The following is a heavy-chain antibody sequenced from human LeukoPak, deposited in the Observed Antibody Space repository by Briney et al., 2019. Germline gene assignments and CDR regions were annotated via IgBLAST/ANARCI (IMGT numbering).Heavy chain of an antibody. CDR3: ARDGMVRGVITQDHWYFDL. CDR1: GGSISSSSYY. V-gene: IGHV4-39*07. D-gene: IGHD3-10*01. CDR2: IYYSGST. J-gene: IGHJ2*01. Sequence: SETLSLTCTVSGGSISSSSYYWGWIRQPPGKGLEWIGSIYYSGSTYYNPSLKSRVTISVDTSKNQFSLKLSSVTAADTAVYYCARDGMVRGVITQDHWYFDLWGRGTLVTVSS.